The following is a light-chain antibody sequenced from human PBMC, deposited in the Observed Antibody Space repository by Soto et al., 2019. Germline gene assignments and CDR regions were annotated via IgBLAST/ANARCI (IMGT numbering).Light chain of an antibody. CDR3: SSYTTNSPYV. J-gene: IGLJ1*01. CDR1: SSDVGVYDF. Sequence: QSVLTQPASVSWSPGQSITISCVGTSSDVGVYDFASWYQHHPGKAPKLLISEVSNRPSGVSNRFSGSKSGNTASLTISRLQAEDEADYYCSSYTTNSPYVFGTGPTVTVL. V-gene: IGLV2-14*01. CDR2: EVS.